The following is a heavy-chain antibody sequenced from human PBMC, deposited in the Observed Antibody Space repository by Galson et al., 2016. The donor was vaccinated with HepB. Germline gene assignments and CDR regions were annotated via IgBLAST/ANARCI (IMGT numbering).Heavy chain of an antibody. Sequence: RQSPGKGLEWIGSLHYSSGRTVYNPSLKSRGTISVDTSKNQFSLNLSSVTAADTAVYYCATYGFYYYYALDVWGQGTAVTVSS. V-gene: IGHV4-39*01. D-gene: IGHD3-10*01. CDR2: LHYSSGRT. J-gene: IGHJ6*02. CDR3: ATYGFYYYYALDV.